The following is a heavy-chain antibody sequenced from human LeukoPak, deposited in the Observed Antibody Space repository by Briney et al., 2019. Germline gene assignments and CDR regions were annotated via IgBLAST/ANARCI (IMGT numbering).Heavy chain of an antibody. J-gene: IGHJ4*02. D-gene: IGHD5-18*01. Sequence: GASVKVSCKASGYTFTGYYMHWVRQAPGQGLEWMGWINPNSGGTNYAQKFQGRVTMTRDTSISTAYMELSRLRSDDTAVYYCARETRGWIQLWHYFDYWGQGTLVTVSS. CDR2: INPNSGGT. CDR3: ARETRGWIQLWHYFDY. V-gene: IGHV1-2*02. CDR1: GYTFTGYY.